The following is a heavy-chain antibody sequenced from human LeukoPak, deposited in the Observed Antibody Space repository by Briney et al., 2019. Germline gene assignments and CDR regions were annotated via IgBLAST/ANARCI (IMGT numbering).Heavy chain of an antibody. J-gene: IGHJ4*02. CDR2: IIPIFGTA. D-gene: IGHD3-22*01. Sequence: ASVKLSCKASGGTFSSYAISWVRQAPGQGLEWMGRIIPIFGTANYAQKFQGRVTITTDKSTSTAYMELSSLRSEDTAVYYCARSDSSGRYYFDYWGQGTLVTASS. CDR3: ARSDSSGRYYFDY. CDR1: GGTFSSYA. V-gene: IGHV1-69*05.